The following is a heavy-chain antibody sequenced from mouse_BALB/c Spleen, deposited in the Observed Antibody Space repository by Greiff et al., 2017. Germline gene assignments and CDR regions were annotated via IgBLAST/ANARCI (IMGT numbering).Heavy chain of an antibody. J-gene: IGHJ2*01. V-gene: IGHV5-6-2*01. CDR2: INSNGGST. CDR1: GFTFSSYY. D-gene: IGHD2-1*01. Sequence: EVKLVESGGGLVKLGGSLKLSCAASGFTFSSYYMSWVRQTPEKRLELVAAINSNGGSTYYPDTVKGRFTISRDNAKNTLYLQMSSLKSEDTALYYCARHVTAGANYLDYWGQGTTLTVSS. CDR3: ARHVTAGANYLDY.